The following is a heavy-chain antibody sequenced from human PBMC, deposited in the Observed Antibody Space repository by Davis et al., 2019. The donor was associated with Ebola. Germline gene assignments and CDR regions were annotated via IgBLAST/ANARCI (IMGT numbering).Heavy chain of an antibody. Sequence: SETLSLTCAVYGGSSSGYYWSWIRQPPGKGLEWIGEINHSGSTNYNPSLKSRVTISVDTSKNQFSLKLSSVTAADTAVYYCARGPMTLGGMDVWGQGTTVTVSS. V-gene: IGHV4-34*01. CDR1: GGSSSGYY. CDR3: ARGPMTLGGMDV. CDR2: INHSGST. J-gene: IGHJ6*02. D-gene: IGHD3-22*01.